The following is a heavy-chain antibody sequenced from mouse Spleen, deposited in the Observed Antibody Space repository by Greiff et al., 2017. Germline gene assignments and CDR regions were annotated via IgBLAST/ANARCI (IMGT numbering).Heavy chain of an antibody. D-gene: IGHD1-2*01. V-gene: IGHV1-64*01. CDR2: IHPNSGST. CDR3: ARPPFLIPSFAY. CDR1: GYTFTSYW. Sequence: QVQLQQPGAELVKPGASVKLSCKASGYTFTSYWMHWVKQRPGQGLEWIGMIHPNSGSTNYNEKFKSKATLTVDKSSSTAYMQLSSLTSEDSAVYYCARPPFLIPSFAYWGQGTLVTVSA. J-gene: IGHJ3*01.